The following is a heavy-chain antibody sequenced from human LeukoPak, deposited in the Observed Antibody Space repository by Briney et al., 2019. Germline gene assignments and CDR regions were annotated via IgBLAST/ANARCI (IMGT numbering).Heavy chain of an antibody. D-gene: IGHD5-18*01. CDR3: ARGNKGTLRRYSYGLGKLDY. J-gene: IGHJ4*02. CDR2: VDHTGST. Sequence: SETLSLTCSVSDDSITMYYWTWLRQPPGKGLEWLGYVDHTGSTNFNPSLNGRVSISRDTSKNQFSLKLSSVTAADTAVYYCARGNKGTLRRYSYGLGKLDYWGQGTLVTVSS. V-gene: IGHV4-59*12. CDR1: DDSITMYY.